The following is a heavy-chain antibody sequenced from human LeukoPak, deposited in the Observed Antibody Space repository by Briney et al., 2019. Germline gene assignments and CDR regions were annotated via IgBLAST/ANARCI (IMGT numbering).Heavy chain of an antibody. J-gene: IGHJ4*02. Sequence: EASVKVSCKASGYTFTGNYMHWVRQTPGQGLEWMGWINPNSGGTNYAQKFQGRVTMTRDTSISTAYMELSRLRSDDTAVYYCARQSSGGYGLGYWGQGTLVTVSS. CDR2: INPNSGGT. CDR3: ARQSSGGYGLGY. CDR1: GYTFTGNY. D-gene: IGHD5-12*01. V-gene: IGHV1-2*02.